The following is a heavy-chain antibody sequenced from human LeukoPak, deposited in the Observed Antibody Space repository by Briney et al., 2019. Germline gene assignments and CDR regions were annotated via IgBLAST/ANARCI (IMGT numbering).Heavy chain of an antibody. V-gene: IGHV4-59*01. CDR2: ISYTGSA. J-gene: IGHJ5*02. CDR3: ARDSHAIERGTPGGFDP. D-gene: IGHD5-24*01. Sequence: SETLSLTCTVSGGSISSYLWSWIRQPPEKGLEWIGYISYTGSANYNPSLRSRVTISVDTSKNHFSLNLRSLTAADTAVYSCARDSHAIERGTPGGFDPWGQGTLVTVSS. CDR1: GGSISSYL.